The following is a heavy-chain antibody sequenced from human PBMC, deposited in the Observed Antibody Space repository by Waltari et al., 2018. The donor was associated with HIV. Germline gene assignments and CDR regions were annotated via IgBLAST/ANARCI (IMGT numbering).Heavy chain of an antibody. J-gene: IGHJ4*02. CDR3: ARDGLRYSGTFYSDY. Sequence: QVHLVQSGAEMQKPGASVKVSCKASGYTFIRYGISWVRQAPGHGLEWMGWISTYNANTNYARSLQGRVTMTTDTSTTTAYMELRSLTSDDTAVYYCARDGLRYSGTFYSDYWGQGTLVTVSS. V-gene: IGHV1-18*01. D-gene: IGHD1-26*01. CDR2: ISTYNANT. CDR1: GYTFIRYG.